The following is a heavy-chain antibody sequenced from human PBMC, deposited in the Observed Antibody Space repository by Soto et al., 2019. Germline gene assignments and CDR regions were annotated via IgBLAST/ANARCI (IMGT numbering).Heavy chain of an antibody. CDR3: ARGLSGGYYFDY. Sequence: SETLSLTCTVSGGSISSGGYYWSWIRQHPGKGLEWIGYIDYSGSTYYNPSLKSRVTISVDTAKNQFSLKLSSVTAADTAVYYCARGLSGGYYFDYWGQGTLVTVSS. CDR2: IDYSGST. CDR1: GGSISSGGYY. V-gene: IGHV4-31*03. D-gene: IGHD2-15*01. J-gene: IGHJ4*02.